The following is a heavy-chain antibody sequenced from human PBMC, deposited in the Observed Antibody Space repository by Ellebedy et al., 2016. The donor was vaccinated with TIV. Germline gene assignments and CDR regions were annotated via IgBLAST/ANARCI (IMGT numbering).Heavy chain of an antibody. J-gene: IGHJ4*02. D-gene: IGHD3-22*01. Sequence: SETLSLTCTVSSGSISSYYWSWIRQPAGKGLEWIGYIYYSGSTNYNPSLKSRVPISVDTSKHQFSLKLTSVTAADTAVYDCARHVGFYYDDGGYLNYFDQWGQGTLVTVSS. CDR2: IYYSGST. CDR1: SGSISSYY. CDR3: ARHVGFYYDDGGYLNYFDQ. V-gene: IGHV4-59*08.